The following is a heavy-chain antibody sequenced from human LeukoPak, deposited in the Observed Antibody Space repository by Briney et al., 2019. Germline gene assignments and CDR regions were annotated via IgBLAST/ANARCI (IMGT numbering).Heavy chain of an antibody. V-gene: IGHV1-2*02. CDR1: GYTFTGYY. CDR3: ARTEYSSSSGGFDP. J-gene: IGHJ5*02. Sequence: ASVKVSCKASGYTFTGYYMYWVRQAPGQGPEWMGWINPNSGGTYYAQKFQGRVTMTRDTSISTGYMELSRLRSDDTAVYYCARTEYSSSSGGFDPWGQGTLVTVSS. D-gene: IGHD6-6*01. CDR2: INPNSGGT.